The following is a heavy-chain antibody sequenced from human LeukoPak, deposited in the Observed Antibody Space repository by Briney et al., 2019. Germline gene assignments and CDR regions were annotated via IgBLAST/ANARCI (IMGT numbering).Heavy chain of an antibody. V-gene: IGHV3-23*01. J-gene: IGHJ4*02. Sequence: GGSLRLSCAASGFTFSTYSMNWVRQAPGKGLEWVSVISGNGDSTYYADSVKGRFTISRDNSKNTLYLQMNSLRAEDTAVYYCAKDREVTIFGVVISNDYWGQGILVTVSS. CDR3: AKDREVTIFGVVISNDY. CDR2: ISGNGDST. CDR1: GFTFSTYS. D-gene: IGHD3-3*01.